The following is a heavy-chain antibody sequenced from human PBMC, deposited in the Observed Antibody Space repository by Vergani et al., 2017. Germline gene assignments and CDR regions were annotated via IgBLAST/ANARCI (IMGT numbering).Heavy chain of an antibody. J-gene: IGHJ4*02. D-gene: IGHD1-1*01. CDR3: ARHTTYTDS. V-gene: IGHV3-64*01. CDR1: GFTFSSYA. Sequence: EVQLVESGGGLVQPGGSLRLSCAASGFTFSSYAMHWVRQAPGKGLEYVSAISSNGGSTYYANSVKGRFTISRDNSKNTLYLQMGSLRAEDMAVYYCARHTTYTDSWGQGTLVTVSS. CDR2: ISSNGGST.